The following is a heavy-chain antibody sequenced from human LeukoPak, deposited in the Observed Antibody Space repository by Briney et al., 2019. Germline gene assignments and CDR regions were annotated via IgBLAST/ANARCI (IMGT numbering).Heavy chain of an antibody. Sequence: ASVKVSCKASGGTFSSYTISWVRQAPGQGLEWMGRIIPILGIANYAQKFQGRVTITADKSTSTSYMELSSLRSEDTAVYYCARGGGYCSGGSCLRSVFDPWGQGTLVTVSS. CDR1: GGTFSSYT. D-gene: IGHD2-15*01. J-gene: IGHJ5*02. V-gene: IGHV1-69*02. CDR3: ARGGGYCSGGSCLRSVFDP. CDR2: IIPILGIA.